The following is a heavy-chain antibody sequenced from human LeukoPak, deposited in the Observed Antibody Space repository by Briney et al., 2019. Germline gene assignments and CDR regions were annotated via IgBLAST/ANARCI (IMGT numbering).Heavy chain of an antibody. CDR1: GFTFSSYS. CDR3: AGDTHFDRSGFPNY. D-gene: IGHD3-22*01. V-gene: IGHV3-48*01. CDR2: ISSTSSRM. Sequence: GGSLRLSCAASGFTFSSYSMNWVRQAPGKGLEWISYISSTSSRMYYADSVKARFTISRDNANNSLYLQMNSLRAGDTAVYYCAGDTHFDRSGFPNYWGQGTLVTVSS. J-gene: IGHJ4*02.